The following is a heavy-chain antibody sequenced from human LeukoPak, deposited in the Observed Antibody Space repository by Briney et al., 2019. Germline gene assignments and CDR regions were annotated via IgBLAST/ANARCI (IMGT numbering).Heavy chain of an antibody. D-gene: IGHD6-19*01. J-gene: IGHJ4*02. CDR1: GLTFSSYS. Sequence: GGSLRLSCAASGLTFSSYSMNWVRQAPGKGLEWVSSISSSSSYIYYADSVKGRFTISRDNAKNSLYLQMNSLRAEDTAVYYCARVGQWLYVLHWGQGTLVTVSS. CDR2: ISSSSSYI. V-gene: IGHV3-21*01. CDR3: ARVGQWLYVLH.